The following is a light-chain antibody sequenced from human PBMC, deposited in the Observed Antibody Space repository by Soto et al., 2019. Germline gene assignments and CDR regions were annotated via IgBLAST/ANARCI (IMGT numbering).Light chain of an antibody. V-gene: IGLV1-47*01. CDR1: SSHIGSHY. CDR3: AAWDDRLSGWV. Sequence: QSVLTKPPSASVTPGQRITISCSGSSSHIGSHYVYWYQQLPGTAPKLLIYRNDQRPSGVPDRFSGSKSGTSASLAISGLRSEDAADYCCAAWDDRLSGWVFGGGTKVTVL. J-gene: IGLJ3*02. CDR2: RND.